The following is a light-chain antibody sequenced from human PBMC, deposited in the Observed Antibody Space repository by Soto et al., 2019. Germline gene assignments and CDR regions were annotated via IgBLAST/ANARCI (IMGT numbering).Light chain of an antibody. J-gene: IGKJ1*01. Sequence: DIQLTQSPSSLSASVGGRVTITCRASETIARYLNWYQQKPGKAPNLLIYAASTLKSGFPSRFSGTGSGTDFTLTISRLQPEDFATYYCQQTYNPPRTFGQGTKVESK. CDR2: AAS. V-gene: IGKV1-39*01. CDR3: QQTYNPPRT. CDR1: ETIARY.